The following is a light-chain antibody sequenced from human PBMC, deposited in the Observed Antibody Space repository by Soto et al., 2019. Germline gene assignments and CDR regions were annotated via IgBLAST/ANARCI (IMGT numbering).Light chain of an antibody. V-gene: IGKV3-20*01. J-gene: IGKJ5*01. Sequence: IGLTQSPCSLSLSPGHGATLSCMARQSVSASDIAWYEQKPGQSPKFLXXGVXSRATGIPDRFIGSGSGTAFTLTISRLEPEEFAVYHCQQYGRSPPIPFGQVTRLEIK. CDR2: GVX. CDR1: QSVSASD. CDR3: QQYGRSPPIP.